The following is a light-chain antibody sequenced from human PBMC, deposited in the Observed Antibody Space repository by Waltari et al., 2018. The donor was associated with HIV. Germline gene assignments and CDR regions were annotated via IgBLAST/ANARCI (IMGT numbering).Light chain of an antibody. CDR3: QEYEKWPLT. J-gene: IGKJ3*01. CDR2: DAS. Sequence: ETVMTQSPSALSVSPGERVTLSCRASQNISTSLAWYQQKPGQSPRRLIYDASARATGVPARFSGSGSGTEFTLHISALQSEDLAVYFCQEYEKWPLTFGPGSKVNIK. CDR1: QNISTS. V-gene: IGKV3-15*01.